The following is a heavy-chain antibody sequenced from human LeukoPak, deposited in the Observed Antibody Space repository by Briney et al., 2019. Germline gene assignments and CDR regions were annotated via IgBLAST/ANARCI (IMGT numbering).Heavy chain of an antibody. V-gene: IGHV5-51*01. CDR1: GSRLTSYW. CDR3: ARQLTRFSDFDY. CDR2: IYPGDSDT. Sequence: GASLKISCEGSGSRLTSYWIAWVRQRPGKGLEWMGTIYPGDSDTRYNPSFQGQVTISADKSTSTAYLQWSSLKASDTAVYYCARQLTRFSDFDYWGQGTLVTVSS. D-gene: IGHD3-10*01. J-gene: IGHJ4*02.